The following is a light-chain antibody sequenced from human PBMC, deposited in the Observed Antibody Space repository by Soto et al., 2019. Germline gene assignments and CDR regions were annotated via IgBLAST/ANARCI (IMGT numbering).Light chain of an antibody. CDR2: GAS. V-gene: IGKV3-15*01. CDR1: QSVSSN. CDR3: QQYNSYPWT. J-gene: IGKJ1*01. Sequence: EIVMPQSPATLSVSPGERATLSCRASQSVSSNLAWYQQKPGQAPRLLVYGASTRPTGIPTRFSGSGSGTEFTLTITSLQPDDFATYCCQQYNSYPWTVGQGTKVDIK.